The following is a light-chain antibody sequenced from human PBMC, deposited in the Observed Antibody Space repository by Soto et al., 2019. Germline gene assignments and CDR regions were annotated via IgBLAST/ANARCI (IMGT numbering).Light chain of an antibody. Sequence: QSALAQPASVSGSPRQSITISCTGTSSDVGGYNYVSWYQQHPGKAPKLMIYEVSNRPSGVSNRFSGSKSGNTASLTIPGLQAEDEADYYCSSYTSSSTPYVFGTGTKVTVL. CDR1: SSDVGGYNY. V-gene: IGLV2-14*01. CDR3: SSYTSSSTPYV. CDR2: EVS. J-gene: IGLJ1*01.